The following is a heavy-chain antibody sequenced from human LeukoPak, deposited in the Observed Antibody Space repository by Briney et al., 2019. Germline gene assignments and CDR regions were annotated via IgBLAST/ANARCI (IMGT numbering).Heavy chain of an antibody. D-gene: IGHD2-21*02. V-gene: IGHV3-23*01. Sequence: GGSLRLSCAASGFTFSSYAMSWVRHAPGKGLEWDSMISVSGGSTYYTDPVKGRFTISTDNSKNTLYLQMNSLRAEDRVVYYCAKVPHGGDRSAYWGEGDLVAVSS. CDR3: AKVPHGGDRSAY. CDR1: GFTFSSYA. J-gene: IGHJ4*02. CDR2: ISVSGGST.